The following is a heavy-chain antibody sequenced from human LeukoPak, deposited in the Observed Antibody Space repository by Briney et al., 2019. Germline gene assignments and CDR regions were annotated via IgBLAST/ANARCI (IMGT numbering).Heavy chain of an antibody. J-gene: IGHJ4*02. CDR2: IYYSGST. CDR3: ARHPDPYDSSGYFDY. CDR1: GGSISSSSYY. V-gene: IGHV4-39*01. D-gene: IGHD3-22*01. Sequence: SETLSLTCTVSGGSISSSSYYWGWIRQPPGKGLEWIGSIYYSGSTYYNPSLKSRVTISVDTSKNQFSLKLSSVTAADTAVYYCARHPDPYDSSGYFDYWGQGTLVTVSS.